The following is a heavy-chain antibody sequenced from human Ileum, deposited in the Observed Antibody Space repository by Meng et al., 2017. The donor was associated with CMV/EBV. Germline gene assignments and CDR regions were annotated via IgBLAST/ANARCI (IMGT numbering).Heavy chain of an antibody. J-gene: IGHJ5*02. CDR1: GGTFSSYT. CDR3: AREPPIHIVVVPAALFSWFDP. Sequence: SVKVSCKASGGTFSSYTISWVRQAPGQGLEWMGRIIPILGIANYAQKFQGRVTITADKSTSTAYMELSSLRSEDTAAYYCAREPPIHIVVVPAALFSWFDPWGQGTLVTVSS. D-gene: IGHD2-2*01. CDR2: IIPILGIA. V-gene: IGHV1-69*04.